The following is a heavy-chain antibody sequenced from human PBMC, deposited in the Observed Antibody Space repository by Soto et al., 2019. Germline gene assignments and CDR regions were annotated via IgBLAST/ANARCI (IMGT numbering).Heavy chain of an antibody. CDR1: GFTFSSYG. V-gene: IGHV3-30*18. Sequence: GGSLRLSCAASGFTFSSYGMHWVRQAPGKGLEWVAVISYDGSNKYYADSVKGRFTISRDNSKNTLYLQMNSLRAEDTAVYYCAKDLEYYDFWSGYSNYYGMDVWGQVTKVTVSS. J-gene: IGHJ6*02. CDR2: ISYDGSNK. CDR3: AKDLEYYDFWSGYSNYYGMDV. D-gene: IGHD3-3*01.